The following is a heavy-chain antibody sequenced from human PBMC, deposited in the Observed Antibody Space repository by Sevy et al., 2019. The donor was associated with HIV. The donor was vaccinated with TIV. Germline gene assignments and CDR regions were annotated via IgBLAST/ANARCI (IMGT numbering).Heavy chain of an antibody. Sequence: SETLSLTRTVSGDSISSYYWSWIRQPPGKGLEWIAYIYYSGSTKYNPSLKSRVTISLDTSKNQFSLKLSSVTAADTAIYFCARVLGYCSGGTCRNWFDPWGQGTLVTVSS. CDR2: IYYSGST. J-gene: IGHJ5*02. CDR3: ARVLGYCSGGTCRNWFDP. D-gene: IGHD2-15*01. CDR1: GDSISSYY. V-gene: IGHV4-59*12.